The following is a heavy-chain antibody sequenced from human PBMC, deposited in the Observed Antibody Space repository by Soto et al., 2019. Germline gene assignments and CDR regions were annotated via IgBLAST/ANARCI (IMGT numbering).Heavy chain of an antibody. D-gene: IGHD6-13*01. Sequence: GGSLRLSCATSGFTFDDYGMSWVRQAPGKGLEWVSGINWNGGSTGYADSVKGRFAISRDNAKNSLYLQMNSLRAEDTALYRCARLKKRQLVDYYFDYWGQGTLVTVSS. CDR3: ARLKKRQLVDYYFDY. V-gene: IGHV3-20*01. J-gene: IGHJ4*02. CDR1: GFTFDDYG. CDR2: INWNGGST.